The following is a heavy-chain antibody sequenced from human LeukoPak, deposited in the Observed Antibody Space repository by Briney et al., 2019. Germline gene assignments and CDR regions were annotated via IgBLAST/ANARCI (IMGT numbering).Heavy chain of an antibody. CDR3: AKDLERPTGARDDGAFDI. J-gene: IGHJ3*02. Sequence: GGSLRLSCAASGFTFSSYAMSWVRQAPGKGLEWVSAISGSGGSTYYADSVKGRFTISRDNSKNTLYLQMNSLRAEDTAVYYCAKDLERPTGARDDGAFDIWGQGTMVTVSS. CDR1: GFTFSSYA. V-gene: IGHV3-23*01. D-gene: IGHD1-1*01. CDR2: ISGSGGST.